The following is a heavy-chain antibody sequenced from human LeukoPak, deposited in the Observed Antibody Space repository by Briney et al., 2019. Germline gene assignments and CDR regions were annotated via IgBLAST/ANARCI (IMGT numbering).Heavy chain of an antibody. V-gene: IGHV1-2*02. CDR2: INPNSGGT. Sequence: ASVKVSCKASGYTFTDYYMHWVRQAPGQGLEWMGWINPNSGGTNYAEMFQGGVTMTRDTSITTAYMELSSLRSDDTAMYYCATLRRSGWYIGDWGQGTLVTVSS. D-gene: IGHD6-19*01. J-gene: IGHJ4*02. CDR1: GYTFTDYY. CDR3: ATLRRSGWYIGD.